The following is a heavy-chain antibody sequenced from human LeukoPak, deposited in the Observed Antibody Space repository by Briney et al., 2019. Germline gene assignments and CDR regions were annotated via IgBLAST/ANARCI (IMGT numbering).Heavy chain of an antibody. Sequence: GESLKISCKGSGYSFTTYWIAWVRQTPGEGLEWMGIIYPGDSDTRYSPSFQGQVTISADKSISTAYLQWSSLKASDTAMYYCARQADEFPDYWGQGTLVTVSS. CDR2: IYPGDSDT. D-gene: IGHD2-15*01. CDR3: ARQADEFPDY. CDR1: GYSFTTYW. V-gene: IGHV5-51*01. J-gene: IGHJ4*02.